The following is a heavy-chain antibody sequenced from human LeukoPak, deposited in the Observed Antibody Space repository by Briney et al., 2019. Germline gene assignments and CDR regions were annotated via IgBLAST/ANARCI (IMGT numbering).Heavy chain of an antibody. J-gene: IGHJ2*01. V-gene: IGHV3-23*01. D-gene: IGHD3-10*01. CDR1: GFTFGNFG. Sequence: GGSLRLSCEASGFTFGNFGMTWVRQAPGKGLQWVSGITGSTTWTYYAASVKGRFTVSRDNSQNTLHLQMNSLRADDTAVYCRARELASSGTGYFDLWGRGTLVTVSS. CDR2: ITGSTTWT. CDR3: ARELASSGTGYFDL.